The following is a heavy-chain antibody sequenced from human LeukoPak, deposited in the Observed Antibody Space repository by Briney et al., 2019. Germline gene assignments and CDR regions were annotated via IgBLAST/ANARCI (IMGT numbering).Heavy chain of an antibody. J-gene: IGHJ4*02. CDR1: GFTFRTYT. D-gene: IGHD5-12*01. CDR3: ARVDGHSGYPYPHY. V-gene: IGHV3-21*01. Sequence: PGGSLRLSCAASGFTFRTYTMNWVRQAPGKGLEWVSSISSTSTYIYYADSLKGRFTISRDNAKNSLYLQMNSLRAEDTAVYYCARVDGHSGYPYPHYWGQGTLVTVSS. CDR2: ISSTSTYI.